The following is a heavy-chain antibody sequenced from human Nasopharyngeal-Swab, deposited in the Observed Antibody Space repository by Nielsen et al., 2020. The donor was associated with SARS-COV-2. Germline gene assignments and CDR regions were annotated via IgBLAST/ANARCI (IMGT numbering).Heavy chain of an antibody. CDR1: GFTFDNYE. CDR3: ARASRGWS. Sequence: LKISCAASGFTFDNYEMNWVRQAPGKGLEWVSYISTSGATIHYAGSVRGRFTISRDNAKKSLHLQMNSLRAEDTAVYYCARASRGWSWGQGTPVTVSS. CDR2: ISTSGATI. J-gene: IGHJ5*02. D-gene: IGHD6-19*01. V-gene: IGHV3-48*03.